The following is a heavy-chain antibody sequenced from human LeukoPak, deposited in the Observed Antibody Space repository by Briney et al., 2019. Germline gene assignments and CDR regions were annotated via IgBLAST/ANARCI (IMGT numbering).Heavy chain of an antibody. V-gene: IGHV1-69*06. CDR2: IIPIFGTA. D-gene: IGHD2-2*01. CDR1: GFTFSSYA. CDR3: AGGYMDVVVPAAPFDY. Sequence: GGSLRLSCAASGFTFSSYAISWVRQAPGQGLEWMGGIIPIFGTANYAQKFQGRVTITADKSTSTAYMELSSLRSEDTAVYYCAGGYMDVVVPAAPFDYWGQGTLVTVSS. J-gene: IGHJ4*02.